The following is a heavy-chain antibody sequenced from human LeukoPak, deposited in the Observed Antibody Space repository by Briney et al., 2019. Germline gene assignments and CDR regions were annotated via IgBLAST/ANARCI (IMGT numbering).Heavy chain of an antibody. J-gene: IGHJ4*02. CDR3: ARSARDSSSWFFDY. Sequence: PSEPLSLTCTVSGGSISSYYWSWIRQPAGKGLEWIGRIYTSGSTNYNPSLKSRVTMSVDTSKNQFSLKLSSVTAADTAVYYCARSARDSSSWFFDYWGQGTLVTVSS. D-gene: IGHD6-13*01. V-gene: IGHV4-4*07. CDR1: GGSISSYY. CDR2: IYTSGST.